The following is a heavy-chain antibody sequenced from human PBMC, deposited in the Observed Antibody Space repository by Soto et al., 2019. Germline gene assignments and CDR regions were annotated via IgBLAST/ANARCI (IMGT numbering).Heavy chain of an antibody. J-gene: IGHJ4*02. Sequence: DVQLVESGGGLVQPGGSLRLSCAASGFTFSDYWLSWVRQAPGRGLEWVANLSQDGSEKNYVDSVKGRFTISRDNAKNSLYLQMNSLRAEDTAMYYCASGGSSPGYWGQGTLVTVSS. CDR2: LSQDGSEK. V-gene: IGHV3-7*01. D-gene: IGHD1-26*01. CDR3: ASGGSSPGY. CDR1: GFTFSDYW.